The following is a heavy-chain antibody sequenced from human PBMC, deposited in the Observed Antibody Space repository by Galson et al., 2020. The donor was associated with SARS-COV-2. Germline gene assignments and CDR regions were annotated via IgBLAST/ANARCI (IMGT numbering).Heavy chain of an antibody. Sequence: ASVKVSCKLCGHTLTELSMHWVRQAPGKGLEWLGSFDHQDGETIYAQKFQGRVTMTEDTSTETAYLELSSLRSDDTAVYYCATWGVVVITYAFDIWGQGTMVTVSS. V-gene: IGHV1-24*01. D-gene: IGHD3-22*01. J-gene: IGHJ3*02. CDR3: ATWGVVVITYAFDI. CDR2: FDHQDGET. CDR1: GHTLTELS.